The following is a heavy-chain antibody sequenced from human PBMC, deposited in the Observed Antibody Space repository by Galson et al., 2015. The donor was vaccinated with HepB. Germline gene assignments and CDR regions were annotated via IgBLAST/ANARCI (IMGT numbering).Heavy chain of an antibody. Sequence: SLRLSCAASGFTFSSYSMNWVRQAPGKGLEWVSYISSSSSTIYYADSVKGRFTISRDNAKNSLYLQMNSLRAEDTAVYYCARVDTAMDKAGSMDVWGKGTTVTVSS. CDR3: ARVDTAMDKAGSMDV. J-gene: IGHJ6*03. CDR2: ISSSSSTI. D-gene: IGHD5-18*01. V-gene: IGHV3-48*01. CDR1: GFTFSSYS.